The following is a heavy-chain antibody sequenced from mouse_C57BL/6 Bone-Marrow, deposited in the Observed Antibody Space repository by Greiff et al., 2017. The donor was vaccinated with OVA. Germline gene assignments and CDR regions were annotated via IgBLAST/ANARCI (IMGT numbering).Heavy chain of an antibody. CDR2: IDPSDSET. D-gene: IGHD1-1*01. V-gene: IGHV1-52*01. Sequence: QVQLQQPGAELVRPGSSVKLSCKASGYTFTSYWMHWVKQRPIQGLEWIGNIDPSDSETHYNQKFKDKATLTVDKSSSTAYMQLSSLTSEDSAVYYCARSIYYYGSSYDFDDWGQGTTLTVSS. CDR3: ARSIYYYGSSYDFDD. J-gene: IGHJ2*01. CDR1: GYTFTSYW.